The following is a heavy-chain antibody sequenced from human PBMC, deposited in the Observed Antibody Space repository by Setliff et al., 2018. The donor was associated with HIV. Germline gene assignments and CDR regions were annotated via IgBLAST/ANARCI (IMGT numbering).Heavy chain of an antibody. CDR1: GFTFRNAW. V-gene: IGHV3-15*01. Sequence: GGSLRLSCAASGFTFRNAWMTWVRQAPGKGLEWVGRIKSDTNGGIIDYAAPVKGRFTISRDDSKNTLYLQMNGLKSEDTAVYSCATALFSSGYFYVRDASDIWGQGTMVTVSS. J-gene: IGHJ3*02. D-gene: IGHD3-22*01. CDR3: ATALFSSGYFYVRDASDI. CDR2: IKSDTNGGII.